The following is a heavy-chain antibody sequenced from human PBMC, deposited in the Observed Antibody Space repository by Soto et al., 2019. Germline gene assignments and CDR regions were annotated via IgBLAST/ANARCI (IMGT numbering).Heavy chain of an antibody. CDR3: AKGWLYGAGMGV. Sequence: EVQLVESGGGLVKPGGSLRLSCAASGFTFSSYSMNWVRQAPGKGLEWVSSSSGNGDEIYHADSVRGRFTISRDNSKNMLYLQMNTLRAEDTAVYYCAKGWLYGAGMGVWGQGSTVTVSS. D-gene: IGHD3-22*01. J-gene: IGHJ6*02. CDR2: SSGNGDEI. V-gene: IGHV3-23*04. CDR1: GFTFSSYS.